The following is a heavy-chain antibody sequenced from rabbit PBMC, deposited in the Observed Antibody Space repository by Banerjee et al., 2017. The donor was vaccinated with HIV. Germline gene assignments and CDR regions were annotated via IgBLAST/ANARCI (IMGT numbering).Heavy chain of an antibody. CDR1: GFSFSSSYY. D-gene: IGHD3-3*01. V-gene: IGHV1S40*01. Sequence: QSLEESGGDLVKPGASLTLTCTASGFSFSSSYYMCWVRQAPGKGLEWIACIYAGSSGSTYYASWAKGRFTISKTSSTTVTLQMTSLTAADTATYFCARVGAYGHANYGGGDAFDPWGPGTLVTVS. CDR3: ARVGAYGHANYGGGDAFDP. CDR2: IYAGSSGST. J-gene: IGHJ2*01.